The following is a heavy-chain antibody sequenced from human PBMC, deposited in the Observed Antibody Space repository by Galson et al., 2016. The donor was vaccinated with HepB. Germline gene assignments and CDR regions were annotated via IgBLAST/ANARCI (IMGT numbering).Heavy chain of an antibody. CDR1: GFSFGDHY. D-gene: IGHD6-13*01. CDR3: AKIDPSTWRDS. J-gene: IGHJ4*02. Sequence: SLRLSCAVSGFSFGDHYMGWVRQAPGKGLEWVGRSRNKARSYTTDYAASVRGRFTISRDNSKNSVYLQMNSLKIEDTAVYYCAKIDPSTWRDSWGQGTLVTVSS. CDR2: SRNKARSYTT. V-gene: IGHV3-72*01.